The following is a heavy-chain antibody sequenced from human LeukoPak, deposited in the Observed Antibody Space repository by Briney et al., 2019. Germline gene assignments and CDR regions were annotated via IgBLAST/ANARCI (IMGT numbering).Heavy chain of an antibody. V-gene: IGHV4-61*02. CDR2: ISSSGST. J-gene: IGHJ4*02. Sequence: SQTLPLTCTVSGGSISSGSYYWSWFRQPTGKGLEWIGRISSSGSTNYNPSLKSRVTISVDTSKNQFFLKLSSVTATDTAVYYCAREAPRPDYWGQGTLVTVSS. CDR1: GGSISSGSYY. CDR3: AREAPRPDY.